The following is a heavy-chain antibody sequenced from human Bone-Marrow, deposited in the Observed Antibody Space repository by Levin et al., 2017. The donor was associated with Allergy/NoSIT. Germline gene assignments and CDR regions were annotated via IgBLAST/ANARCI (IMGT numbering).Heavy chain of an antibody. D-gene: IGHD1-14*01. V-gene: IGHV3-74*01. CDR3: ARDRNFKCGINACYVAFDI. J-gene: IGHJ3*02. Sequence: GGSLRLSCAASGFALSTYWMHWVRQAPGKGLVWVSRIKTDGSETNYGDSVKGRFTISRDNAKNTLYLQMNSLRGEDTAVYYCARDRNFKCGINACYVAFDIWGQGTMVAVSS. CDR1: GFALSTYW. CDR2: IKTDGSET.